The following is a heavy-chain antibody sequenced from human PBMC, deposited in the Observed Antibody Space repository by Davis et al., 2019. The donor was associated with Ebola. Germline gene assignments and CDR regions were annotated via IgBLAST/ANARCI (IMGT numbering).Heavy chain of an antibody. CDR3: ARPWLQQNDAFDI. V-gene: IGHV5-51*01. CDR2: IYPVDSDT. J-gene: IGHJ3*02. Sequence: GESLKISCESSGYTFTSYWIGWVRQMPAKGLEWMGIIYPVDSDTRYSPSFQGQVTISADKSISTAYLQWSSLKASDTAMYYCARPWLQQNDAFDIWGQGTMVTVSS. D-gene: IGHD5-18*01. CDR1: GYTFTSYW.